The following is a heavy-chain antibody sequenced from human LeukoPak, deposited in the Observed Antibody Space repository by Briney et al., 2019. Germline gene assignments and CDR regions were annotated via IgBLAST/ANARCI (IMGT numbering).Heavy chain of an antibody. Sequence: GGSLRLSCAASGFMFSSYEMNWVCQAPGKGLEWVSYISTSGSDIYYADSVKGRFTISRDNAKNSLYLQMSSLRAEDTALYYCARYLHEGGSSFDCWGQGTLVAVSS. CDR2: ISTSGSDI. V-gene: IGHV3-48*03. J-gene: IGHJ4*02. CDR3: ARYLHEGGSSFDC. CDR1: GFMFSSYE. D-gene: IGHD2-15*01.